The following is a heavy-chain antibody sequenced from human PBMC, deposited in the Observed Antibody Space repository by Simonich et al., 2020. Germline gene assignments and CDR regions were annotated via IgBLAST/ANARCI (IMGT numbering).Heavy chain of an antibody. CDR2: ISSRSGYI. V-gene: IGHV3-21*01. D-gene: IGHD1-26*01. J-gene: IGHJ3*02. CDR3: ARGIVGASGAFDI. CDR1: GFTFSSYS. Sequence: EVQLVESGGGLVKPGGSLRLSCAAFGFTFSSYSMNWVRRAPGKGLEWVSSISSRSGYIYDADTVKGRFTISRDNAKNSLYLQMNSLRAEDTAVYYCARGIVGASGAFDIWGQGTMVTVSS.